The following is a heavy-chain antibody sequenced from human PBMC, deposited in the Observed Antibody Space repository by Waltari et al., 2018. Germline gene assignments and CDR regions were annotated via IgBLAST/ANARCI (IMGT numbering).Heavy chain of an antibody. CDR2: SDPNTGGK. D-gene: IGHD3-16*01. CDR1: GYTFTGYY. CDR3: ARDLYDSRVPGDYFDY. Sequence: QVHLVQSGAEVRKPGASVKVSCTGSGYTFTGYYIQWLRQAPGQGLEWMGWSDPNTGGKKLEQKFQGRVTMTRDTSINTVYMELSSLGSDETAVYYCARDLYDSRVPGDYFDYWGQGTLVTVSS. V-gene: IGHV1-2*02. J-gene: IGHJ4*02.